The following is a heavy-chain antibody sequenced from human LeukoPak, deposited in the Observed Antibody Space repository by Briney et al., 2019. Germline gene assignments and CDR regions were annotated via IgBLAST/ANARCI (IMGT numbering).Heavy chain of an antibody. D-gene: IGHD5-12*01. CDR3: ARDSIPYVDIVATIPYYFDY. J-gene: IGHJ4*02. Sequence: PGGSLRLSCAASGFTFSDYYMSWIRQAPGKGLEWVSYISSSGSTIYYADSVEGRFTISRDNAKNSLYLQMNSLRAEDTAVYYCARDSIPYVDIVATIPYYFDYWGQGTLVTVSS. CDR2: ISSSGSTI. V-gene: IGHV3-11*04. CDR1: GFTFSDYY.